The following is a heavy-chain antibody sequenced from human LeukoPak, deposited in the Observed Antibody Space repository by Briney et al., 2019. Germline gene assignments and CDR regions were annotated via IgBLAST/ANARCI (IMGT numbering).Heavy chain of an antibody. Sequence: ASVKVSCKASGYTFTGYYMHWVRHAPGQGLEWMGWINPNSGDTNYAQKFQGRVTMTRDTSISTAYMELSRLRSDDTAVYYCARSQLGYCSGGSCYSVEYFQHWGQGTLVTVSS. CDR2: INPNSGDT. D-gene: IGHD2-15*01. CDR3: ARSQLGYCSGGSCYSVEYFQH. J-gene: IGHJ1*01. V-gene: IGHV1-2*02. CDR1: GYTFTGYY.